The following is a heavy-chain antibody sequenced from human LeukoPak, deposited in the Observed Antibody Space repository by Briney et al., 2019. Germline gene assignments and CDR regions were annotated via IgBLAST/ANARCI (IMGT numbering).Heavy chain of an antibody. J-gene: IGHJ4*02. CDR2: IKQDGSVK. Sequence: GGSLRLSCAASGFTFSSYWMSWVRQAPGKGLEWVANIKQDGSVKYYVDTVKGRFTISRDNATNSLYLQMSSLRAEDTAVYYCSRFSGRNWGQGTLVTVSS. CDR3: SRFSGRN. V-gene: IGHV3-7*03. D-gene: IGHD2-15*01. CDR1: GFTFSSYW.